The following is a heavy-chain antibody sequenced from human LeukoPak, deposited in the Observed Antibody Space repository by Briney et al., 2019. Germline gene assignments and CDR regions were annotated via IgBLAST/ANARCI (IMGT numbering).Heavy chain of an antibody. CDR1: GFTFSTYV. Sequence: GGSLRLSCAASGFTFSTYVIYWVRQAPGKGLQWVAVTSYDGRNNDYAGSVKGRFTISRDNSKNTVYLQMNSLRAEDTAVYYCARVTGGSSYSFDNWGQGTRVTVSS. CDR3: ARVTGGSSYSFDN. D-gene: IGHD6-6*01. J-gene: IGHJ4*02. V-gene: IGHV3-30*04. CDR2: TSYDGRNN.